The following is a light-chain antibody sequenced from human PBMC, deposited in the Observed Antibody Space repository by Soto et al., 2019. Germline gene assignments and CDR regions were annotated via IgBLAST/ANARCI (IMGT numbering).Light chain of an antibody. Sequence: QSVLTQPPSLSGSPGQSSPISCTGTSCDIGAYDYVSWFQQHPGKAPKLMISEVNNRPSGVSNRFSGSKSGNTAYLTISGLQVEDEAEYSCSSFTTTGNRVFGGGTKVTV. J-gene: IGLJ1*01. CDR2: EVN. CDR1: SCDIGAYDY. V-gene: IGLV2-14*01. CDR3: SSFTTTGNRV.